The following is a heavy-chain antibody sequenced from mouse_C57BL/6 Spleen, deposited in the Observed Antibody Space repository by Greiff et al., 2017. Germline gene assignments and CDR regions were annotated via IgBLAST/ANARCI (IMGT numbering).Heavy chain of an antibody. CDR3: ARDGSSYEWDFGG. D-gene: IGHD1-1*01. V-gene: IGHV14-2*01. CDR2: IDPEDGET. J-gene: IGHJ1*03. CDR1: GFNIKDYY. Sequence: VQLQQSGAELVKPGASVKLSCTASGFNIKDYYMHWVKQRTEQGLEWIGRIDPEDGETKYAAKFQGKATITADTSSNTAYLQLSSLTSEDTAVYYWARDGSSYEWDFGGWGTGTTVTVAS.